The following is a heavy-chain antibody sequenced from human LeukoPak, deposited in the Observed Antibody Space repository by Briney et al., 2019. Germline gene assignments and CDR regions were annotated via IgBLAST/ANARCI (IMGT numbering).Heavy chain of an antibody. CDR2: IYYSGST. D-gene: IGHD2-15*01. V-gene: IGHV4-39*01. J-gene: IGHJ3*02. CDR1: GGSISSSSYY. CDR3: ASYCSGGSCLANRADAFDI. Sequence: SETLSLTCTVSGGSISSSSYYWGWIRQPPGKGLEWIGSIYYSGSTYYNPSLKNRVTISVDTSKNQFSLKLSSVTAADTAVYYCASYCSGGSCLANRADAFDIWGQGTMVTVSS.